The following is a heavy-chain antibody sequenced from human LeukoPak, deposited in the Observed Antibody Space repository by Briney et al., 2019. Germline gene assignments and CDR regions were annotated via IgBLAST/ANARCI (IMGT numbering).Heavy chain of an antibody. V-gene: IGHV3-23*01. D-gene: IGHD1-26*01. CDR1: GFTFSSYA. CDR2: ISGSGGST. CDR3: AKAASGIVGAIDY. Sequence: GGSLRLSCEASGFTFSSYAMSWVRQAPGMGLEWVSVISGSGGSTYYADSVKGRFTISRDNSKNTLYLQMNSLRAEDTAVYYCAKAASGIVGAIDYWGQGTLVTVSS. J-gene: IGHJ4*02.